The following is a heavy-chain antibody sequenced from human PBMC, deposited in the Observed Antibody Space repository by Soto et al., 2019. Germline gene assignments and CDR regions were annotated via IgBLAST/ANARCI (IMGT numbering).Heavy chain of an antibody. CDR3: ARDHYCSGDTCYLISVDY. CDR2: ISSSGDTI. D-gene: IGHD2-15*01. CDR1: GFSFSTYS. J-gene: IGHJ4*02. V-gene: IGHV3-48*02. Sequence: EVQLVESGGGLAQPGGSLRLSCAASGFSFSTYSMNWVRQAPGKGLEWVSFISSSGDTIHYADSVKGRFTVSRDNAKNSMYLQMNSLRDEDTAVYYCARDHYCSGDTCYLISVDYWGQGTQVTVSS.